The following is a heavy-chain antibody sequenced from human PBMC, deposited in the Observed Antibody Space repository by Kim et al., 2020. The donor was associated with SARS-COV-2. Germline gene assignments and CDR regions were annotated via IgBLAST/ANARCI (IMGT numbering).Heavy chain of an antibody. V-gene: IGHV6-1*01. CDR2: TYYRSKWFN. J-gene: IGHJ4*02. D-gene: IGHD2-21*02. Sequence: SQTLSLTCAISGDSVSSNSAAWNWFRQSPSRGLEWLGRTYYRSKWFNDYEVSVKSRVSVNPDTTKNQFSLHLSSVTPEDTAVYYCVRDGGDSLGHFDYCGQGSLVTVSS. CDR1: GDSVSSNSAA. CDR3: VRDGGDSLGHFDY.